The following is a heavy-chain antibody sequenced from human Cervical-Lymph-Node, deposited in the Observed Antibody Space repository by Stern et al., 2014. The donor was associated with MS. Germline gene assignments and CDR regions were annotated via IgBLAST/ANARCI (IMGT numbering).Heavy chain of an antibody. CDR3: AKGEGQWLVDELDY. CDR1: GFRFDDYA. V-gene: IGHV3-9*01. Sequence: VQLVESGGGLVQPGRSLRLSCAASGFRFDDYAMHWVRQAPGKGLEWVSGITWNSGRMVYADSVKGRFTISRDNAKNSLYLQMNSLRPEDTALYFCAKGEGQWLVDELDYWGQGTLVTVSS. D-gene: IGHD6-19*01. CDR2: ITWNSGRM. J-gene: IGHJ4*02.